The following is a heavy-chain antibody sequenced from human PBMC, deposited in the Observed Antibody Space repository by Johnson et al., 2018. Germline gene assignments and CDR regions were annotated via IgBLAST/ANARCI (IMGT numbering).Heavy chain of an antibody. Sequence: QVQLQESGPGLVKPSETLSLICTVSGVSLSLHQWDWIRQAPGKGLAWIGVIYEDGSTNYNPSLKSLVPISVDRSKNQFSLKLTSATAADTAVYYCARESFSMRTGNDGFDLWGQGTKVNVSS. J-gene: IGHJ3*01. V-gene: IGHV4-59*11. CDR2: IYEDGST. CDR1: GVSLSLHQ. D-gene: IGHD2/OR15-2a*01. CDR3: ARESFSMRTGNDGFDL.